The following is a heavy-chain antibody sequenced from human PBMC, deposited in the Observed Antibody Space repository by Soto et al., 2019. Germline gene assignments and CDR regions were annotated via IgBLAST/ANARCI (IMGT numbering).Heavy chain of an antibody. CDR3: ARSDEMATTGSYFDY. J-gene: IGHJ4*02. Sequence: QVQLVQSGAEVKKPGASVKVSCKASGYTFNSYGVSWVRQAPGQGLEWMGWISVYSGNRNYAQRLQGRVTLTTDTSTSTASMELRSLRSDDTAVYYCARSDEMATTGSYFDYWGQGTLVTVSS. V-gene: IGHV1-18*04. CDR2: ISVYSGNR. CDR1: GYTFNSYG. D-gene: IGHD1-1*01.